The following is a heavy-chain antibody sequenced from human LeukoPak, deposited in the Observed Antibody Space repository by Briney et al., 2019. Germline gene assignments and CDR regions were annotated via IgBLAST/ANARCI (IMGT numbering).Heavy chain of an antibody. CDR2: IWYDGSHK. V-gene: IGHV3-33*08. J-gene: IGHJ4*02. D-gene: IGHD4-17*01. Sequence: GGSLRLSCAASGFTFTSYGMHWVRQAPGKGLEWVAMIWYDGSHKKYADSVEGRFSISRDTSKNTLYLQMNSLRAEDTAVYYCARDARVGDPFDYWGQGTLVTVSS. CDR1: GFTFTSYG. CDR3: ARDARVGDPFDY.